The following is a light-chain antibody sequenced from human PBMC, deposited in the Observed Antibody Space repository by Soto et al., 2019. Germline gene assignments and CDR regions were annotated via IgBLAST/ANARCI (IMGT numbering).Light chain of an antibody. J-gene: IGLJ3*02. CDR2: EAT. CDR1: SSDIGTYNL. V-gene: IGLV2-23*01. Sequence: QSALTQPASGSGSPGQSITISCTGTSSDIGTYNLVSWYQHHPGNAPKLMIYEATKRPSGVSSRFSGSKSGNTASLTISGLQTEDEADYYCCSYAGGSTLVFGGGTKLTVL. CDR3: CSYAGGSTLV.